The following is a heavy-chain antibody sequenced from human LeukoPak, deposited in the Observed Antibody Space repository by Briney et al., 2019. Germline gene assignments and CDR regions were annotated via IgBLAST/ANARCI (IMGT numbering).Heavy chain of an antibody. J-gene: IGHJ4*02. CDR1: GYSFTSNY. CDR3: ARDQEAFDY. Sequence: ASVKVSCKASGYSFTSNYIHWVRQAPGQGLEWMGMIYPRDGSTSYAQKFQGRVTVTRDTSTSTVHTELSGLRSEDTAVYYCARDQEAFDYWGQGTLVTVSP. V-gene: IGHV1-46*01. CDR2: IYPRDGST.